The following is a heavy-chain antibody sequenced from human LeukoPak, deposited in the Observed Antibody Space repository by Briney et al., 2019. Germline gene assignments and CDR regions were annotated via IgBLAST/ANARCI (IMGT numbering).Heavy chain of an antibody. J-gene: IGHJ3*01. CDR3: ARHVYPRYTMANAFEL. V-gene: IGHV5-51*01. D-gene: IGHD1-14*01. CDR2: TYPDDSDT. Sequence: GESLKISCKASGYDFTTYWIGWVRQLPGKGLDWMGITYPDDSDTRYSQSFQGQVTISADKSINTAYLQWNSLKASDTAVYYCARHVYPRYTMANAFELWGQGTLVTVSS. CDR1: GYDFTTYW.